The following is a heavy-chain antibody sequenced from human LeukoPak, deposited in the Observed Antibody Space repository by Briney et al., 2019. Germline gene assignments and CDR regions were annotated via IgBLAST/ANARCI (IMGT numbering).Heavy chain of an antibody. CDR1: GGSIGSSSYY. CDR3: ARHGYYYYYMDV. J-gene: IGHJ6*03. CDR2: IYYSGST. V-gene: IGHV4-39*01. Sequence: PSETLSLTCTVSGGSIGSSSYYWGWIRQPPGKGLEWIGSIYYSGSTYYNPSLKSRVTISVDTSNNQFSLKLSSVTAADTALYYCARHGYYYYYMDVWGKGTTVTISS.